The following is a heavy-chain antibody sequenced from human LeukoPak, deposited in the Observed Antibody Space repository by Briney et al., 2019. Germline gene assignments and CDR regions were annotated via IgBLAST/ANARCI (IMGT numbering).Heavy chain of an antibody. J-gene: IGHJ4*02. CDR3: AKDPNTYYYGSGRSAGDY. Sequence: GGSLRLSCAASGFSFSGYAMSWVRQAPGKGLDWVSGVSDSGVNTYYADSVKGRFTISRDNSKYTLFLQMNSLRAEDTAVYYCAKDPNTYYYGSGRSAGDYWGQGTLVTVSS. V-gene: IGHV3-23*01. CDR2: VSDSGVNT. D-gene: IGHD3-10*01. CDR1: GFSFSGYA.